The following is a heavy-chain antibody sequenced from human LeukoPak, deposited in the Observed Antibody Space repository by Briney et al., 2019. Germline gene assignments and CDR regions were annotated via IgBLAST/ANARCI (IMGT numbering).Heavy chain of an antibody. CDR2: ISSSRSYI. V-gene: IGHV3-21*01. J-gene: IGHJ4*02. D-gene: IGHD2-2*01. CDR1: GFTFSSYT. CDR3: ARDHCSSTSCFPSGTNYFDS. Sequence: PGGSLRLSCAASGFTFSSYTMNWVRQAPGKGLEWVSSISSSRSYIYNADSVKGRFTISRDNAKNSLYLQMNSLRAEDTAVYYCARDHCSSTSCFPSGTNYFDSWGQGTPVIVSS.